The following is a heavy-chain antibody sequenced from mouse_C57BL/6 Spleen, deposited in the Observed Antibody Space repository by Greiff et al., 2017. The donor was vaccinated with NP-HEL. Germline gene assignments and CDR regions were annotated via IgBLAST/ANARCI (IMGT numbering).Heavy chain of an antibody. V-gene: IGHV1-82*01. Sequence: QVQLQQSGPELVKPGASVKISCKASGYAFSSSWMNWVKQRPGKGLEWIGRIYPGDGDTNYNGKFKGKATLTADKSSSTAYMQLSSLTSEDSAVYFCAREEGYYGSSLGFAYWGQGTLVTVSA. J-gene: IGHJ3*01. CDR1: GYAFSSSW. CDR2: IYPGDGDT. D-gene: IGHD1-1*01. CDR3: AREEGYYGSSLGFAY.